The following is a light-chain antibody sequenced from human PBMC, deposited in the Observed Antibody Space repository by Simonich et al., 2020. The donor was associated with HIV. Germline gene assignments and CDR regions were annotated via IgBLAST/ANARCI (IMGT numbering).Light chain of an antibody. V-gene: IGLV2-14*01. Sequence: QSALTQPPSASGSPGPSVTISCTGATSDDGGYNYVSWYQQHPGKAPKLMIYDVTQRPSGVSNRFSGSKSGNTASLTISGLQAEDEAEYYCSSYTSSSTLVFGGGTKLTVL. CDR1: TSDDGGYNY. CDR2: DVT. J-gene: IGLJ2*01. CDR3: SSYTSSSTLV.